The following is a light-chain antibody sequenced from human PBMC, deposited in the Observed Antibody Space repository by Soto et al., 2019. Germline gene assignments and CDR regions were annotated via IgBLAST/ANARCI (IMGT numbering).Light chain of an antibody. CDR2: DVS. Sequence: QSVLTQPRSVSGSPGQSVTISCTGTSSDVGGYNYVSWYQQHPGKAPKLMIYDVSKRPSGVPDRFSGSKSGNTASLTISGLQAGEEGDYYCCSYAGSYSLGVFGTGTKLTVL. V-gene: IGLV2-11*01. CDR3: CSYAGSYSLGV. J-gene: IGLJ1*01. CDR1: SSDVGGYNY.